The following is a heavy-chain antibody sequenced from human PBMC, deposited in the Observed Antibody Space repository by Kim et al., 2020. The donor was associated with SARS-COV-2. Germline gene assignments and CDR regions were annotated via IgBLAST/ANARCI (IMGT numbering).Heavy chain of an antibody. Sequence: SETLSLTCNVSGCSISSSSYYWVWIRQPPGKGLEWIVSIYDSGSTYYNSSLKSRVTTSVDTSNNQFSLKLSFVTAADTAAYYCSRWVVATSDYYYYGMD. D-gene: IGHD2-15*01. CDR2: IYDSGST. CDR1: GCSISSSSYY. CDR3: SRWVVATSDYYYYGMD. J-gene: IGHJ6*01. V-gene: IGHV4-39*01.